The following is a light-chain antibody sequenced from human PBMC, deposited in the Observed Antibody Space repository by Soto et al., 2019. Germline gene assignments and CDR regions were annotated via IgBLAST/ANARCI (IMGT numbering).Light chain of an antibody. CDR1: SSNLGAGYA. CDR3: QSYDSSLSAWV. J-gene: IGLJ3*02. Sequence: QPVLTQPPSVSGAPGPRVTVSCTGSSSNLGAGYAVHWYQHHPGTAPKLLLFGNNNRPSGVHDRFSGSKSRASASLAIGGLQAEDDAVYYCQSYDSSLSAWVFGGGTKLTVL. CDR2: GNN. V-gene: IGLV1-40*01.